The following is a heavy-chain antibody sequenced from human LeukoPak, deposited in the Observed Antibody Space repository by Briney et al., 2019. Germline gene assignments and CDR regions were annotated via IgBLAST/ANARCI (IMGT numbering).Heavy chain of an antibody. CDR2: IYYSGST. CDR1: GGSISSSHYY. Sequence: PSETLSLTCTVSGGSISSSHYYWGWIRQPPGKGLEWIGSIYYSGSTYYNTSLKSRVTISVDTSKNQFSLKLSSVTAADTAVYYCGSQSYDYYNTLRPFDFWGQGTLVTVSS. V-gene: IGHV4-39*01. D-gene: IGHD3-10*01. J-gene: IGHJ4*02. CDR3: GSQSYDYYNTLRPFDF.